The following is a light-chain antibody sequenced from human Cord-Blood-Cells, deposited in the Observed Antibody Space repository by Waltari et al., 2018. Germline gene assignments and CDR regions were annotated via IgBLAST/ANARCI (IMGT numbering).Light chain of an antibody. CDR3: QQRSNWT. J-gene: IGKJ4*01. CDR2: DAS. Sequence: IVLTQSPATLPLSPGERATLSCRARQSVSSYLAWYQQKPGQAPRLLIYDASNRATGIPARFSGSGSGTDFTLTISSLEPEDFAVYYCQQRSNWTFGGGTKVEIK. V-gene: IGKV3-11*01. CDR1: QSVSSY.